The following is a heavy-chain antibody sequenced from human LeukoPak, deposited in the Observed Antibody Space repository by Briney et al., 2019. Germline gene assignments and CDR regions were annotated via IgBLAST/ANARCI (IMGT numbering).Heavy chain of an antibody. CDR1: GFTFSSYY. D-gene: IGHD1-1*01. J-gene: IGHJ3*02. CDR3: ARGGHDPGIPFDI. CDR2: ISSRGSAI. V-gene: IGHV3-48*03. Sequence: GGSLRVSCAASGFTFSSYYMNWVRQAPGKGLEWVSYISSRGSAIYYADSVKGRFTISRDNAKNSLYLQMNSLRADDTAVYYCARGGHDPGIPFDIWGQGTMVTVSS.